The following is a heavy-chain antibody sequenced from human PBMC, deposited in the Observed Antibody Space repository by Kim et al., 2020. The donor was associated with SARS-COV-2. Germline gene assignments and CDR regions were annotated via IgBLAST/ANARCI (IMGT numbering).Heavy chain of an antibody. D-gene: IGHD5-18*01. J-gene: IGHJ4*02. CDR3: ARVDVDTAMVIDY. V-gene: IGHV7-4-1*02. Sequence: AQGFTGRFVFSLDTSVSTAYLQISSLKAEDTAVYYCARVDVDTAMVIDYWGQGTLVTVSS.